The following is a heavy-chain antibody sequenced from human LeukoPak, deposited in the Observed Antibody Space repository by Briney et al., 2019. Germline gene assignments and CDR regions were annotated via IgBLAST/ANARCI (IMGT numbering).Heavy chain of an antibody. V-gene: IGHV3-7*03. D-gene: IGHD2-15*01. J-gene: IGHJ4*02. CDR2: IKKDGSEK. Sequence: GGSLRLSCTASGFIFSGSWMAWIRQAPGKGLEWVAIIKKDGSEKYYVDSMKGRFTISRDNAKNSLFLQTNSLRAEDTAIYYCTTDTWYSAGHWGQGTLVTVSS. CDR3: TTDTWYSAGH. CDR1: GFIFSGSW.